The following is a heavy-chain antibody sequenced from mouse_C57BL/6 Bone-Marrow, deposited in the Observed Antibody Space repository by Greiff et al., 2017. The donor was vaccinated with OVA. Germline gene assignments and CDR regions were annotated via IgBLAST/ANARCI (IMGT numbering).Heavy chain of an antibody. Sequence: EVKVEESGEGLVKPGGSLKLSCAASGFTFSSYAMSWVRQTPEKRLEWVAYISSGGDYIYYADTVKGRFTISRDNARNTLYLQMSSLKSEDTAMYYCTRDRYYGSSDYWGQGTTLTVSS. CDR2: ISSGGDYI. J-gene: IGHJ2*01. D-gene: IGHD1-1*01. CDR1: GFTFSSYA. CDR3: TRDRYYGSSDY. V-gene: IGHV5-9-1*02.